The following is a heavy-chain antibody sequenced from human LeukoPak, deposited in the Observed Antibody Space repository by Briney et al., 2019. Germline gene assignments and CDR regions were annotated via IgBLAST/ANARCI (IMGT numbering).Heavy chain of an antibody. Sequence: PGGSLRLSCAASGFTFSSYAMSWVRQAPGKGLEWVSAISGSGGSTYYADSVKGRFTISRDNSKNTLYLQMNSLRAEDTAVYYRAASIAVAADYGMDVWGQGTTVTVSS. CDR2: ISGSGGST. CDR3: AASIAVAADYGMDV. CDR1: GFTFSSYA. D-gene: IGHD6-19*01. V-gene: IGHV3-23*01. J-gene: IGHJ6*02.